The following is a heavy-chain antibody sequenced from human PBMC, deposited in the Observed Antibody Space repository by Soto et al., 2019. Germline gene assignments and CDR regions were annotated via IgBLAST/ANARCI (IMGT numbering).Heavy chain of an antibody. CDR1: GFTFSSYA. J-gene: IGHJ5*02. V-gene: IGHV3-23*01. D-gene: IGHD2-2*01. Sequence: EFQLLESGGGLVQPGGSLRLTCAASGFTFSSYAMSWVRQAPGKGLEWVSSISGSGGTPYHADSVKGRLTISRDNSKNTLYLQMNSLRAEDTAVYYCAKETPASSGFDPWGQGTLLTVSS. CDR3: AKETPASSGFDP. CDR2: ISGSGGTP.